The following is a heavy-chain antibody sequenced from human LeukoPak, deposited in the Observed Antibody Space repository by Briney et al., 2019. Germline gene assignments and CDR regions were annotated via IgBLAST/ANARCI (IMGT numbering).Heavy chain of an antibody. CDR1: GYTFTSYG. Sequence: ASVKVSCKASGYTFTSYGISWVRQAPGQGLEWMGWISAYNGNTNYAQKLLGRVTMTTDTSTSTAYMELRSLRSDDTAVYYCARDHGDHDYGDYYFDYWGQGTLVTVSS. CDR2: ISAYNGNT. CDR3: ARDHGDHDYGDYYFDY. V-gene: IGHV1-18*01. J-gene: IGHJ4*02. D-gene: IGHD4-17*01.